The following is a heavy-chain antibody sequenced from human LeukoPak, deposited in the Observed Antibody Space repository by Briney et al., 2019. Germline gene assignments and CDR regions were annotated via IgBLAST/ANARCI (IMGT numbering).Heavy chain of an antibody. Sequence: GASVKVSCKASGGTFSSYAISWVRQAPGQGLEWMGGIIPIFGTANYAQKFQGRVTITADKSTSTAYMELSSLRSEDTAVYYCARSGENNWNDASHFDYWGQGTLVTVSS. V-gene: IGHV1-69*06. CDR1: GGTFSSYA. D-gene: IGHD1-20*01. J-gene: IGHJ4*02. CDR2: IIPIFGTA. CDR3: ARSGENNWNDASHFDY.